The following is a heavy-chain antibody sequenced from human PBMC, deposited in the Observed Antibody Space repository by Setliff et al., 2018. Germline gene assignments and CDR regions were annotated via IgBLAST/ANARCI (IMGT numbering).Heavy chain of an antibody. J-gene: IGHJ4*02. Sequence: SETLSLTCTVSGGSLSTYYWSWIRQSPGRGLEYIGYVYYNGAADYSPSLKSRVTLSVDTSKNQFSLKLTSVTAADTAVYYCARGGTFRYFDYWGQGTPVTVSS. CDR1: GGSLSTYY. V-gene: IGHV4-59*01. CDR3: ARGGTFRYFDY. CDR2: VYYNGAA. D-gene: IGHD5-12*01.